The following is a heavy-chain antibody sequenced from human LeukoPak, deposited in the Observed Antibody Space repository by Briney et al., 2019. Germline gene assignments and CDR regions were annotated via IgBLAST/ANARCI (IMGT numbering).Heavy chain of an antibody. J-gene: IGHJ4*02. CDR2: IKQDGSEK. Sequence: PGGSLRLSCAASGFTFSSYWMSWVRQAPGKGLEWVANIKQDGSEKYYVDSVKGRFTISRDNAKNSLYLQMTSLRAEDTAVYYCAATIVDIVATDNAWGQGTLVTVSS. V-gene: IGHV3-7*01. D-gene: IGHD5-12*01. CDR3: AATIVDIVATDNA. CDR1: GFTFSSYW.